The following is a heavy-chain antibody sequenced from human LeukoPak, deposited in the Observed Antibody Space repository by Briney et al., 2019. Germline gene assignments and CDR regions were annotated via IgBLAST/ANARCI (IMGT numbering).Heavy chain of an antibody. CDR3: AASSLNYYDSSGYS. CDR2: FDPEGGET. J-gene: IGHJ5*02. D-gene: IGHD3-22*01. CDR1: GYTLTELS. V-gene: IGHV1-24*01. Sequence: ASVKVSCKVSGYTLTELSMHWVRQAPGKALEWRGGFDPEGGETIYAQKFQGRVTMTEDTSTDTAYMELSSLRSEDTAVYYCAASSLNYYDSSGYSWGQGTLVTVSS.